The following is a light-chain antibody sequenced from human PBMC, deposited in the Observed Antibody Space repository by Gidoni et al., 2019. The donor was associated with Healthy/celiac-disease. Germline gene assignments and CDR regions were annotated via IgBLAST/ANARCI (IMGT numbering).Light chain of an antibody. J-gene: IGKJ2*01. CDR3: QQSYSTPYT. CDR2: AAS. V-gene: IGKV1-39*01. Sequence: IQMTPSPSSLSASVGDRVTITCRASHSISSYLYWYQQKPGKAPKLLIYAASSLQSGVPSRFSGSGSGTDFTLTISSLQPEDFATYDCQQSYSTPYTFGQGTKLEIK. CDR1: HSISSY.